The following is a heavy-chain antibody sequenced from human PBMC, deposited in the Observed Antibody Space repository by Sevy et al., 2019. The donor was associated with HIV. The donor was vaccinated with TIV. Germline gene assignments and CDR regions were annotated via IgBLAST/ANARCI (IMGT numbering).Heavy chain of an antibody. V-gene: IGHV5-51*01. J-gene: IGHJ4*02. CDR1: GYSFTSYW. CDR2: IYPGDSDT. CDR3: ARRIAVAGTGGMEDY. D-gene: IGHD6-19*01. Sequence: GESLKISCKGSGYSFTSYWIGWVRQMPGKGLEWMGIIYPGDSDTRYSPSFQGQVTISADKSISNAYLQWSSLKASDTAMYYCARRIAVAGTGGMEDYWGQGTLVTVSS.